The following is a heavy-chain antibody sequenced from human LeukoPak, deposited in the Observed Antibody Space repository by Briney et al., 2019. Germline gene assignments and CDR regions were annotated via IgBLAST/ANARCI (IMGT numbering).Heavy chain of an antibody. Sequence: SETLSLTCTVSGGSISSYYWSWIRQPPGKGLEWIGYIYYSGSTNYNPSLKSRVTISVDTSKNQFSLKLSSVTAADTAVYYCARWRGRWLQLDYWGQGTLVTVSS. V-gene: IGHV4-59*08. CDR2: IYYSGST. J-gene: IGHJ4*02. CDR1: GGSISSYY. D-gene: IGHD5-24*01. CDR3: ARWRGRWLQLDY.